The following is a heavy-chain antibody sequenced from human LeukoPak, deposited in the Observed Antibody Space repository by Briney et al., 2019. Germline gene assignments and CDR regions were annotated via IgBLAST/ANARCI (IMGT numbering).Heavy chain of an antibody. Sequence: GGSLRLSCAASGFTFDDYTMHWARQAPGKGLEWVSLISWDGGSTYYADSVKGRFTISRDNSKNSLYLQMNSLITEDTALYYCARVQGYCSDGRCLFWGQGTPVTVSS. CDR3: ARVQGYCSDGRCLF. CDR2: ISWDGGST. J-gene: IGHJ4*02. CDR1: GFTFDDYT. D-gene: IGHD2-15*01. V-gene: IGHV3-43*01.